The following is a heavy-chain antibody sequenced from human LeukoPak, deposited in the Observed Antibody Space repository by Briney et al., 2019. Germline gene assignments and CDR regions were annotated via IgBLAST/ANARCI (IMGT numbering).Heavy chain of an antibody. Sequence: GGSLRLSCAASGFTFSSYAMSWVRQAAGKGLEWVSAISAGGDTTYHADSVKGRFTISRNNSKNTLYLQMNSLRAGDTAVYYCAGISYSGTWPVGYWGQGTLVSVTA. CDR3: AGISYSGTWPVGY. J-gene: IGHJ4*02. CDR1: GFTFSSYA. CDR2: ISAGGDTT. V-gene: IGHV3-23*01. D-gene: IGHD6-6*01.